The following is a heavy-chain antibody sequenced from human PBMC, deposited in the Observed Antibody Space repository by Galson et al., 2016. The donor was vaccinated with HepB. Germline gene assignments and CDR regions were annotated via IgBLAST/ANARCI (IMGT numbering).Heavy chain of an antibody. D-gene: IGHD5-18*01. V-gene: IGHV3-7*04. J-gene: IGHJ4*02. Sequence: SLRLSCAASGFNFGDYWMTWVHQAPGKGLEWVANIKYDETEKYYADSVKGRFTISRDNAKNTLYLQMNSLRAYDTAVYYCARRGDMYSYQYWGQGTLVTVSS. CDR2: IKYDETEK. CDR3: ARRGDMYSYQY. CDR1: GFNFGDYW.